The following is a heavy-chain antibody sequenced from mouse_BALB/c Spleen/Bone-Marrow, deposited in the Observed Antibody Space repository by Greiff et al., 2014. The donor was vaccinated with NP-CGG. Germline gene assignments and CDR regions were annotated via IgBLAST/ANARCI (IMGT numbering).Heavy chain of an antibody. D-gene: IGHD2-3*01. Sequence: DVKLVESGPDLVKPGASVKLSCKASGYSFTGYFLNWVRQSHGKSPEWIGRINPFNGDTFYNQKFKGKATLTVDKSSTTAHMELLSLTSEDSAVYYCGRWGDGYYYAMDYWGQGTSVTVSS. V-gene: IGHV1-37*01. CDR1: GYSFTGYF. J-gene: IGHJ4*01. CDR2: INPFNGDT. CDR3: GRWGDGYYYAMDY.